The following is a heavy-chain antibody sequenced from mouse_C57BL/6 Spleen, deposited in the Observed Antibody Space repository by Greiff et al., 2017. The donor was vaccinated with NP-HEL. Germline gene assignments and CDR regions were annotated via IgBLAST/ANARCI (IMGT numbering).Heavy chain of an antibody. J-gene: IGHJ2*01. V-gene: IGHV1-59*01. Sequence: VQLQQPGAELVRPGTSVKLSCKASGYTFTSYWMHWVKQRPGQGLEWIGVIDPSDSYTNSNQKFKGKATLTVDTSSSTAYMQLSSLTSEDSAVYYCARGGELGVSYYFDYWGQGTTLTVSS. CDR1: GYTFTSYW. CDR3: ARGGELGVSYYFDY. D-gene: IGHD4-1*01. CDR2: IDPSDSYT.